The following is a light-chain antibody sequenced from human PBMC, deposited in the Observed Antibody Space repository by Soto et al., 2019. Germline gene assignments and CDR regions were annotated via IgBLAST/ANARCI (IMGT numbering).Light chain of an antibody. CDR1: QSVGTY. CDR2: VAS. V-gene: IGKV1-39*01. CDR3: QQSSSTPQT. Sequence: DIQMTQSPSSLSASVGDRVTITCRASQSVGTYLSWYQQKQGKAPKLLINVASTLQSGVPSRFSGSGSGTDFTLAISSLQPEDFATYYCQQSSSTPQTFGGGTRVEFK. J-gene: IGKJ4*01.